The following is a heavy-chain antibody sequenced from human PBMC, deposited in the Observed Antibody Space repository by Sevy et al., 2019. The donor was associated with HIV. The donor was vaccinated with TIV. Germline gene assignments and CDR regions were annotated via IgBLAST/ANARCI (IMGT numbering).Heavy chain of an antibody. J-gene: IGHJ4*02. CDR1: GGTFSSYA. V-gene: IGHV1-69*13. Sequence: ASVKVSCKASGGTFSSYAISWVRQAPGQGLEWMGGIIPIFGTANYAQKFQGRVTITADESTGTAYMELSSLRSEDTAVYYCARSCGGSYGGGFDYWGQGTLVTVSS. CDR3: ARSCGGSYGGGFDY. CDR2: IIPIFGTA. D-gene: IGHD1-26*01.